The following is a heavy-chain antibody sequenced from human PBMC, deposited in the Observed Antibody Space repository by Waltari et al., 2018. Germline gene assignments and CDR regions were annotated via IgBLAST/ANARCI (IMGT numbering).Heavy chain of an antibody. V-gene: IGHV3-33*08. D-gene: IGHD3-3*01. CDR2: IWYDGSNK. CDR1: GFPFSNHG. CDR3: ARGDGGSGLGASDI. J-gene: IGHJ3*02. Sequence: QVQLGESGGGVVQSGGSRRLSCLGSGFPFSNHGMNWVRQAPGKGLEWVAGIWYDGSNKNYVDSVKGRFTISRDNSKNTLYLEMNSLRAEDTAVYFCARGDGGSGLGASDIWGQGTMVTVSS.